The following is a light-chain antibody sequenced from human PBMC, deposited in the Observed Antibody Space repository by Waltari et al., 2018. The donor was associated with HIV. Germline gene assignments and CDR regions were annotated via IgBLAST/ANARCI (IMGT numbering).Light chain of an antibody. CDR1: QSISSW. Sequence: DLQMTQSPSTLSASVGDRVTITCRASQSISSWLAWYQQKPGKAPKLLIYKASSLESGVPSRFSGSGSGTEFTLTISSLQPDDFATYYCQQYNSYSPKVTFGGGTKVEIK. CDR3: QQYNSYSPKVT. V-gene: IGKV1-5*03. CDR2: KAS. J-gene: IGKJ4*01.